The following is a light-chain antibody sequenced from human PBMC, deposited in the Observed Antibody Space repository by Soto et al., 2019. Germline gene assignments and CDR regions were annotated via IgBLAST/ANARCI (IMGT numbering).Light chain of an antibody. Sequence: DIQMTQSPSSLAASVGDRVTITCRASQGIIDYLAWYQQKPGKAPKLLIYAASTLQSGVPSRFSGSGAGTDFTLTISSLQPEDVATYYCQNYDSAPRTFGQGTKVEIK. CDR3: QNYDSAPRT. CDR1: QGIIDY. J-gene: IGKJ1*01. CDR2: AAS. V-gene: IGKV1-27*01.